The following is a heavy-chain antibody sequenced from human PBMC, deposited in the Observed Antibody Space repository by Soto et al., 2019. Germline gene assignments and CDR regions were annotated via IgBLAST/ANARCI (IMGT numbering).Heavy chain of an antibody. CDR3: ARGGYYDTNGYSYYFDY. Sequence: LRLSCTASGFTFHDYAMNWVRQAPGKGLEWVGFIKSKTYGGTTEYAASVQGRFTISRDDSKSMTYLQMNSLKTEDTAVYYCARGGYYDTNGYSYYFDYWGQGALVTVSS. J-gene: IGHJ4*02. D-gene: IGHD3-22*01. CDR1: GFTFHDYA. V-gene: IGHV3-49*04. CDR2: IKSKTYGGTT.